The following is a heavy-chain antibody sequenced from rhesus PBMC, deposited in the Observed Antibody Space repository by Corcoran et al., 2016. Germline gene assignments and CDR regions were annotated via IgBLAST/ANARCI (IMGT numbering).Heavy chain of an antibody. J-gene: IGHJ2*01. CDR3: ARSPGSWYFDL. Sequence: QVQLQESGPGLVKPSETLSLTCTVSGASIRSNWWSWLRQPPGKGLEWIGEINGDSGNTNQNPSLKNRITMSKDAAKNQFSLEVNSLTAADTAVYYCARSPGSWYFDLWGPGTPITISS. V-gene: IGHV4-80*01. CDR2: INGDSGNT. CDR1: GASIRSNW.